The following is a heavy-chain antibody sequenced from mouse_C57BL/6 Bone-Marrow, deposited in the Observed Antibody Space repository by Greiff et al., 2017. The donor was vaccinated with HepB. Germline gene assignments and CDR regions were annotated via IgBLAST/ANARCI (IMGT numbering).Heavy chain of an antibody. V-gene: IGHV1-69*01. CDR1: GSTFPRYW. CDR3: ARNKDKTAQAPYYAMDY. D-gene: IGHD3-2*02. J-gene: IGHJ4*01. CDR2: IDPSDRYT. Sequence: VQLQQPGAELVMPGASVKLSCKASGSTFPRYWMPWVKQRPGQGLEWIGGIDPSDRYTNYNQKFKGKSTLTVDKSSSTADMQHSSLTSEDSAVYYCARNKDKTAQAPYYAMDYWGQGTSVTVSS.